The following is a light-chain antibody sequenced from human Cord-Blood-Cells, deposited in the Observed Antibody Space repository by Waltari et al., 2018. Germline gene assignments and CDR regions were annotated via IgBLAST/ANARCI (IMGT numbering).Light chain of an antibody. CDR3: CSYAGSSTYV. Sequence: QSALTQPASVSGSPGQSITIPCTGTSSAGGSYNLVSWYQQHPGKAPKLMIYEGRKRPSGVSNRFSGSKSGNTASLTISGLQAEDEADYYCCSYAGSSTYVFGTGTKFTVL. J-gene: IGLJ1*01. V-gene: IGLV2-23*01. CDR1: SSAGGSYNL. CDR2: EGR.